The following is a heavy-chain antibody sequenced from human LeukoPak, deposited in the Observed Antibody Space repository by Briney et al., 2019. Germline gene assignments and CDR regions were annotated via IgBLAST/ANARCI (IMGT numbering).Heavy chain of an antibody. Sequence: GESLKISCKGSGYSFTPYWIGWVRQLPGKGLEWMGIIYPGDSDARYSPSFQGRVTISADKSISTAYLQWSTLKASDTAVYYCATPTLGTIREYLFDYWGQGTLVTVSS. CDR1: GYSFTPYW. CDR2: IYPGDSDA. J-gene: IGHJ4*02. CDR3: ATPTLGTIREYLFDY. V-gene: IGHV5-51*01. D-gene: IGHD1-7*01.